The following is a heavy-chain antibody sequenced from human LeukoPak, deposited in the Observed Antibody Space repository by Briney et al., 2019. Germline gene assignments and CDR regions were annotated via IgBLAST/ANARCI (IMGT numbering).Heavy chain of an antibody. J-gene: IGHJ4*02. Sequence: GGSLRLSCAASGFTFSNAWMSWVRQAPGKGLEWVGRIKTETDGGTTDYADSVKGRFTISRDNSKNTLYLQMNSLRAEDTAVYYCAAPLVAALSRGQGTLVTVSS. V-gene: IGHV3-15*01. D-gene: IGHD6-13*01. CDR2: IKTETDGGTT. CDR3: AAPLVAALS. CDR1: GFTFSNAW.